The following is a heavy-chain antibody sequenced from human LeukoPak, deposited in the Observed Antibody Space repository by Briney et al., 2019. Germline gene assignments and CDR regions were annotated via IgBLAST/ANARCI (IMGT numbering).Heavy chain of an antibody. D-gene: IGHD3-10*01. V-gene: IGHV3-66*01. Sequence: GGSLRLSCAASGFTVSSNYMSWVRQAPGKGLEWVSVIYSGGSTYYADSVKGRFTISRDNSKNTLYLQMNSLRAEDTAVYYCARARGTGSGAHFDYWGQGTLVTVSS. CDR1: GFTVSSNY. CDR2: IYSGGST. CDR3: ARARGTGSGAHFDY. J-gene: IGHJ4*02.